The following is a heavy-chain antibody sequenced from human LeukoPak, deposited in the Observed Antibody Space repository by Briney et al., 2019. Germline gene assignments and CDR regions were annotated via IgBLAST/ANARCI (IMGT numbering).Heavy chain of an antibody. D-gene: IGHD3-10*02. CDR1: GFTLSSYN. Sequence: PGGSLRLSCAASGFTLSSYNMNWVRQAPGKGLEWVSSITSGSSYIYYADSVKGRFTISRDNAKNSLYLQMNSLRAEDTAVYYCAELGITMIGGVWGKGTTVTISS. CDR3: AELGITMIGGV. V-gene: IGHV3-21*01. J-gene: IGHJ6*04. CDR2: ITSGSSYI.